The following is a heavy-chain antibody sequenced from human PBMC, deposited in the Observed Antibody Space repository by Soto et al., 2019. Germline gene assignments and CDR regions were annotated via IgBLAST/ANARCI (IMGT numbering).Heavy chain of an antibody. CDR2: IIPIFGTA. CDR1: GGTFSSYA. D-gene: IGHD6-13*01. V-gene: IGHV1-69*13. Sequence: ASVKVSCKASGGTFSSYAISWVRQAPGQGLEWMGGIIPIFGTANYAQKFQGRVTITADESTSTAYMELSSLRSEDTAVYYCASRIAAAGTDDAFDIWGQGTMVTVSS. J-gene: IGHJ3*02. CDR3: ASRIAAAGTDDAFDI.